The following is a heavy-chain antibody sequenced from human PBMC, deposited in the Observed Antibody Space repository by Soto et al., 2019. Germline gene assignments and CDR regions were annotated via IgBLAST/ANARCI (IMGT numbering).Heavy chain of an antibody. CDR3: AREAIFGVVISGYYYYYGMDV. Sequence: GASVKVSCKASGYTFTSYGISWVRQAPGQGLEWMGWISAYNGNTNYAQKLQGRVTMTTDTSTSTAYMELRSLRSDDTAVYYCAREAIFGVVISGYYYYYGMDVWGQGTTVTSP. V-gene: IGHV1-18*01. CDR2: ISAYNGNT. D-gene: IGHD3-3*01. CDR1: GYTFTSYG. J-gene: IGHJ6*02.